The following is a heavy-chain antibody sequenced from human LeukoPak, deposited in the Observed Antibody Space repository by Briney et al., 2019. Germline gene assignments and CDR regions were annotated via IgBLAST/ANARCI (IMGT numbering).Heavy chain of an antibody. CDR1: GFTFSSYS. Sequence: GSLRLSCAASGFTFSSYSMNWVRQAPGKGLEWVSSISSSSSYIYYADSVKGRFTISRDNAKNSLYLQMNSLRAEDTAVYYCARDSPRSWGAFDYWGQGTLVTVSS. D-gene: IGHD3-16*01. CDR2: ISSSSSYI. J-gene: IGHJ4*02. V-gene: IGHV3-21*01. CDR3: ARDSPRSWGAFDY.